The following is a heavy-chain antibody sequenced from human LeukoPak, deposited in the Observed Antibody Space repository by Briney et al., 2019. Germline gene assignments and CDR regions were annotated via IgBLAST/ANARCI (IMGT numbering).Heavy chain of an antibody. CDR1: GYIFTRYW. CDR2: IYPGDSDT. CDR3: ATKVRYDNWFDP. D-gene: IGHD1-1*01. Sequence: GESLKISCKGSGYIFTRYWIGWVRQMPGKGLEWMGLIYPGDSDTRYSPSFQGQVTISVDKSISTAYLQWGSLKASDTAIYYCATKVRYDNWFDPRGQGTLVTVSS. J-gene: IGHJ5*01. V-gene: IGHV5-51*01.